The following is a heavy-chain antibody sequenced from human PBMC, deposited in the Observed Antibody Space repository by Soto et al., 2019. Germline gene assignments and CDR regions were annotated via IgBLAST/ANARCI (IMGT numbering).Heavy chain of an antibody. D-gene: IGHD3-16*01. CDR1: GGYSSNSNW. CDR2: IYHSGST. CDR3: ASGVAFDI. V-gene: IGHV4-4*02. J-gene: IGHJ3*02. Sequence: LETMPHTYAVAGGYSSNSNWCSWVRQHPGKGLEWIGEIYHSGSTNYNPSLKSRVTISVDKSKNQFSLKLSSVTAADTAVYYCASGVAFDIWGQGTMVT.